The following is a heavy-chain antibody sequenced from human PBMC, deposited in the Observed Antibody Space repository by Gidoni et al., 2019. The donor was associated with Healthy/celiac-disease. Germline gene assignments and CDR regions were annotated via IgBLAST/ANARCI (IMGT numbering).Heavy chain of an antibody. CDR3: ARDIGGGSGSNLPLKYYFDY. Sequence: QVQLVQSGAEVKKPGASVKVSCKAPGYTFTGYYMHWVRQAPGQGLEWMGWINPNSGGTNYAQKFQGRVTMTRDTSISTAYMELSRLRSDDTAVYYCARDIGGGSGSNLPLKYYFDYWGQGTLVTVSS. D-gene: IGHD3-10*01. J-gene: IGHJ4*02. V-gene: IGHV1-2*02. CDR1: GYTFTGYY. CDR2: INPNSGGT.